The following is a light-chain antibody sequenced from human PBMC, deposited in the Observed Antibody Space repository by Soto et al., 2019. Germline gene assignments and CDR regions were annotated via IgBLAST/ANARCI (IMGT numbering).Light chain of an antibody. Sequence: DIQMTQSPSTLSASVGDRVTIPCRASQTISNWLAWYQQKPGKAPRLLIYDASTLESGVPSRFSGSASGTEFTLTISSLQPDDFATYYCQHHTFGQGTKVDIK. CDR2: DAS. J-gene: IGKJ2*01. V-gene: IGKV1-5*01. CDR1: QTISNW. CDR3: QHHT.